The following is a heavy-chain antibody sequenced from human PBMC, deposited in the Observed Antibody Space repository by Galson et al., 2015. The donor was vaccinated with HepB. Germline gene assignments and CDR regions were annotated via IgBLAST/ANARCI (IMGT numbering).Heavy chain of an antibody. J-gene: IGHJ4*02. Sequence: SLRLSCAASGFTFSSYAMHWVRQAPGKGLEWVAVISYDGSNKYYADSVKGRFTISRDNSKNTLYLQMNSLRSDDTAVYYCARGTSSSWYRFDYWGQGTLVTVSS. CDR2: ISYDGSNK. D-gene: IGHD6-13*01. CDR3: ARGTSSSWYRFDY. CDR1: GFTFSSYA. V-gene: IGHV3-30*04.